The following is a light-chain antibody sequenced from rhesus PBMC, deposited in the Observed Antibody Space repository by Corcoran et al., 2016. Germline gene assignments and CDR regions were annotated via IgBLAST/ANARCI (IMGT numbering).Light chain of an antibody. CDR2: AAS. J-gene: IGKJ4*01. CDR1: ENVNNY. Sequence: DIQMTQSPSSLSASVGDRVTITCRASENVNNYLHWYQQKPGKAPKLLIYAASTLQSGVPSRFSGSGSGTDYNFTISSLQPEDVATYYCQHSYGTPRTFGGGTKVEIK. V-gene: IGKV1-74*01. CDR3: QHSYGTPRT.